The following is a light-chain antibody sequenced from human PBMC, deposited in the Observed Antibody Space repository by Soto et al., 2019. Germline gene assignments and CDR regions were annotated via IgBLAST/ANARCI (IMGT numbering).Light chain of an antibody. J-gene: IGKJ1*01. Sequence: IEMTQSPGTLSVSPGERATLSCRASQSVSSNLVWYQQKPGQAPRLLIYGASTRVTGIPARFSGSGSGTEFTLTISSLQSEDFAVYYCQQYHNWWTFGQGTKVDIK. CDR2: GAS. V-gene: IGKV3-15*01. CDR1: QSVSSN. CDR3: QQYHNWWT.